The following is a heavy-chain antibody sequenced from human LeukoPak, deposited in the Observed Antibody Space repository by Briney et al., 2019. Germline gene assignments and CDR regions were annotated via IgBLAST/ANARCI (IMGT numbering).Heavy chain of an antibody. CDR3: ATSGDYYDSSGYLDY. Sequence: GGSLRLSCAASGFTFSSYSMNWVRQAPGKGLEWVSSISSSSSYTYYADSVKGRFTISRDNAKNSLYLQMNSLRAEDTAVYYCATSGDYYDSSGYLDYWGQGTLVTVSS. J-gene: IGHJ4*02. CDR2: ISSSSSYT. D-gene: IGHD3-22*01. V-gene: IGHV3-21*01. CDR1: GFTFSSYS.